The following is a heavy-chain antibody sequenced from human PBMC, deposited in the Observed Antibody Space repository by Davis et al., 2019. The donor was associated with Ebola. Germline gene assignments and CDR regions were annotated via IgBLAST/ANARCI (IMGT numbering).Heavy chain of an antibody. D-gene: IGHD5-12*01. J-gene: IGHJ4*02. CDR1: GGSVSSVSYY. Sequence: PSETLSFTCTVSGGSVSSVSYYWSWIRQPPGKGLEWIGYIYYSGSTNYNPSLKSRVTISVDTSKNRFSLKLSSVTAADTAVYFCASFGYTSSATELWGQGTLVTVSS. CDR2: IYYSGST. CDR3: ASFGYTSSATEL. V-gene: IGHV4-61*01.